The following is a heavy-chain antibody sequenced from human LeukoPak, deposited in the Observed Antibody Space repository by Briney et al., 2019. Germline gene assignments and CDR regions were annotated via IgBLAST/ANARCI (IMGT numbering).Heavy chain of an antibody. CDR2: NNPSGGST. V-gene: IGHV1-46*02. Sequence: ASVKASCKASGYTFNNHYMYWVRQAPGQGLEWMGVNNPSGGSTSYAQKLQGRVTMTRDTSTRTVYMEVNSLRSEDTAVYYCARQGTYSSAIGMGYWGQGTLVTVSS. CDR1: GYTFNNHY. J-gene: IGHJ4*02. D-gene: IGHD6-19*01. CDR3: ARQGTYSSAIGMGY.